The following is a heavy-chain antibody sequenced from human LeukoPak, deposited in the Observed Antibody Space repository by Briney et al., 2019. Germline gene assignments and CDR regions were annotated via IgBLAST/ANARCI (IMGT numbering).Heavy chain of an antibody. CDR3: ARTHYYGSGSLYYFDY. V-gene: IGHV3-7*01. J-gene: IGHJ4*02. CDR1: GFTFSSYW. Sequence: GGSLRLSCAASGFTFSSYWMSWVRQAPGKGLEWVANIKQDGSEKYYVDSVKGRFTISRDNAKNSLYLQMNSLRAEDTAVYYCARTHYYGSGSLYYFDYWGQGTLVTVSS. D-gene: IGHD3-10*01. CDR2: IKQDGSEK.